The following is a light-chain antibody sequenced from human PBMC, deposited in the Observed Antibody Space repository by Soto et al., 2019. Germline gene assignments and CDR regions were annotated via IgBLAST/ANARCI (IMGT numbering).Light chain of an antibody. Sequence: AIQMTQSPSSLSASVGDRVTITCRASPGIRNDLGWYQQKPGRAPKLLIYAASSFQSGVPSRFSGSGSGTDFPLTISSLQPEDFATYYCLQDYNYPRTFGQGTKVEIK. J-gene: IGKJ1*01. CDR2: AAS. CDR1: PGIRND. CDR3: LQDYNYPRT. V-gene: IGKV1-6*01.